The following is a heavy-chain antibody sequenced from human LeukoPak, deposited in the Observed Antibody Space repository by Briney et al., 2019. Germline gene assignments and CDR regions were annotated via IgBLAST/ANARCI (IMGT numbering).Heavy chain of an antibody. CDR3: ARGSGDY. Sequence: GGSLRLSCAASGLTFSGYWMNWVRQAPGKGLEWVANIKPDGSEKYYVDSVKGRFTISRDNAKNSLYLQMTSLRAEDTAVYYCARGSGDYSGQGTLVTVS. J-gene: IGHJ4*02. CDR1: GLTFSGYW. CDR2: IKPDGSEK. V-gene: IGHV3-7*04.